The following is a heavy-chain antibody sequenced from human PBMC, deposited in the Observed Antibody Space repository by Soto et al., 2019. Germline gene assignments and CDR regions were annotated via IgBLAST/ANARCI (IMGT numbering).Heavy chain of an antibody. CDR2: TSGTGGTS. J-gene: IGHJ4*02. D-gene: IGHD1-26*01. CDR3: AKDKVGGTYPYYFDY. CDR1: GFTLSKFT. V-gene: IGHV3-23*01. Sequence: GGSLRLSCAPSGFTLSKFTMSWVRKDTGKGLEWVSGTSGTGGTSSYADSVKGRFTISRDNTKNTLYLQMNSLRAEDTAVYYCAKDKVGGTYPYYFDYWGQRSVVTVTS.